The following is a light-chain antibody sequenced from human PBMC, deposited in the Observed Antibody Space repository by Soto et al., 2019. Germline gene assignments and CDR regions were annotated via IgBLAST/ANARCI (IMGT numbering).Light chain of an antibody. CDR2: DAS. Sequence: EIVLTQSPATLSFSPRDIATLSCRASQSVSTYFAWYQQKPGQPPRLLIDDASNRATGIPAKFSGSGSGTGFTLTISSLEPEDFAVYYCQQRTNWPLTFGEWTKVEIK. J-gene: IGKJ1*01. CDR3: QQRTNWPLT. V-gene: IGKV3-11*01. CDR1: QSVSTY.